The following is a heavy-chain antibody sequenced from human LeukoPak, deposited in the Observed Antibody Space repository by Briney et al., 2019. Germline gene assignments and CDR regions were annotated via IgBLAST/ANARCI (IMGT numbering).Heavy chain of an antibody. CDR1: GGSISSGGYY. Sequence: PSETLSLTCTASGGSISSGGYYWSWIRQPPGKGLEWIGYIYHSGSTYYNPSLKSRVTISVDRSKNQFSLKLSSVTAADTAVYYCARGGPYCGGDCIFDYWGQGTLVTVSS. D-gene: IGHD2-21*02. CDR2: IYHSGST. CDR3: ARGGPYCGGDCIFDY. V-gene: IGHV4-30-2*02. J-gene: IGHJ4*02.